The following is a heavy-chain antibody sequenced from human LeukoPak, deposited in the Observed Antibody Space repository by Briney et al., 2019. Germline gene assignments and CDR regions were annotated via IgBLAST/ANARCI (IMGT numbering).Heavy chain of an antibody. CDR1: GGTFSSYA. CDR2: IIPIFGTA. Sequence: SVKVSCXASGGTFSSYAISWVRQAPGQGLGWMGRIIPIFGTANYAQKFQGRVTITTDESTSTAYMELSSPRSEDTAVYYCARLDYYGSGSYFGAHDYWGQGTLVTVSS. J-gene: IGHJ4*02. CDR3: ARLDYYGSGSYFGAHDY. V-gene: IGHV1-69*05. D-gene: IGHD3-10*01.